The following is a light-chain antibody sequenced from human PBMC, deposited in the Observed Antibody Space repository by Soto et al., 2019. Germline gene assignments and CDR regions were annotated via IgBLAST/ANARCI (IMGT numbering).Light chain of an antibody. CDR3: SSYTSSGTRV. V-gene: IGLV2-14*01. CDR2: EVS. Sequence: SVLTQPASVSGSPGQSITISCTGTSSDVGGYNYVSWYQQHPGKAPKLMIYEVSNRPSGVSNRFSGSKSGNMASLTISGLQAEDEADYYCSSYTSSGTRVFGTGTKVTVL. CDR1: SSDVGGYNY. J-gene: IGLJ1*01.